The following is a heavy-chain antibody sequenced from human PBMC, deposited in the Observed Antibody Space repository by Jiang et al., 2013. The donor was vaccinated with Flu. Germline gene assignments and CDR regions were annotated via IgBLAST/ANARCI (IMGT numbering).Heavy chain of an antibody. CDR2: IIPIFGTA. V-gene: IGHV1-69*01. D-gene: IGHD3-16*02. CDR1: GGTFSSYA. J-gene: IGHJ6*02. Sequence: GAEVKKPGSSVKVSCKASGGTFSSYAISWVRQAPGQGLEWMGGIIPIFGTANYAQKFQGRVTITADESTSTAYMELSSLRSEDTAVYYCARLRLGELSLLGPVSYYYGMDVWGQGTTVTVSS. CDR3: ARLRLGELSLLGPVSYYYGMDV.